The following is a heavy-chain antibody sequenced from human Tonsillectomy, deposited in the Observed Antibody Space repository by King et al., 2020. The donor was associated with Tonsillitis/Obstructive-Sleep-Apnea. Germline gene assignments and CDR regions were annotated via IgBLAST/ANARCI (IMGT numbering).Heavy chain of an antibody. V-gene: IGHV3-30*04. CDR1: GFTFNDYA. J-gene: IGHJ6*03. CDR3: ARAQEVRWSRGHLYYMDV. CDR2: ISYDGSNK. Sequence: VQLVESGGGVVQPGRSLRLSCAASGFTFNDYAMHWVRQAPGKGLEWVAVISYDGSNKYYADSVKGRFTISRDNSNNTLYLQMNSLRAEDTAVYYCARAQEVRWSRGHLYYMDVWGKGTMVTVSS. D-gene: IGHD4-23*01.